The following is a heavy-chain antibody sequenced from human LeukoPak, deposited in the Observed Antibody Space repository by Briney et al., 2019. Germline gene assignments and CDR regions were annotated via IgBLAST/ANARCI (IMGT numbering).Heavy chain of an antibody. D-gene: IGHD3-10*01. V-gene: IGHV3-72*01. Sequence: GGSLRLSCAVSGFTFSDHYMDWVRQAPGKGLEWVGRTRNKANSYTTEYAASVKGRFTISRDDSKNSLYLQMNSLKTEDTAVYYCARPSFSTSSGNPSDYWGQGTLVTVSS. CDR3: ARPSFSTSSGNPSDY. J-gene: IGHJ4*02. CDR2: TRNKANSYTT. CDR1: GFTFSDHY.